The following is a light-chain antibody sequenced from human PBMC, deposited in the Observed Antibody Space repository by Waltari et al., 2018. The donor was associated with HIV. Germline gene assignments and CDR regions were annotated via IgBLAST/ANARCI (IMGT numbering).Light chain of an antibody. V-gene: IGLV1-47*01. Sequence: QSVLTQPPSASGTPGQRVTISCSGSSSNIGSTYVYWYQHFPGTTPKLRIYRNNQRPSGVPDRFSGSKSGTSASLAISGLRSEDEADYYCAAWDDSLSGRVFGGGTKLTVL. CDR2: RNN. CDR3: AAWDDSLSGRV. J-gene: IGLJ3*02. CDR1: SSNIGSTY.